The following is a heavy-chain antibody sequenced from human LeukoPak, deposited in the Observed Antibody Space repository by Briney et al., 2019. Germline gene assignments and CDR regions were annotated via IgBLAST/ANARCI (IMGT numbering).Heavy chain of an antibody. J-gene: IGHJ4*02. CDR2: IYYTGST. D-gene: IGHD3-22*01. CDR3: ARGYYDSSGYSNPFEY. CDR1: GFSISSYY. V-gene: IGHV4-59*01. Sequence: SETLSLTCTVSGFSISSYYCSWIRQPPGKGLEWNGYIYYTGSTNYNPSLRSRVTISVDTSKNKFSLRLSSVTAADTAVYYCARGYYDSSGYSNPFEYWGQGALVTVSS.